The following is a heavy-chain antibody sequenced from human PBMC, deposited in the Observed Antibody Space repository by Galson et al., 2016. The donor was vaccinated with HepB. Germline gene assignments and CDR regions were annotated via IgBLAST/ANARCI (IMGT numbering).Heavy chain of an antibody. J-gene: IGHJ4*02. D-gene: IGHD3-16*02. CDR1: GLSLTTSGVG. CDR3: AHLRYDYVWGSHRPVYFDY. V-gene: IGHV2-5*02. Sequence: PALVKPTQTLKLTCTFSGLSLTTSGVGVGWIRQPPGKALEWLALIYWDDDKRYSPSLKSRLTITKDTSKNQVVLTVTNMDPVDTATYFCAHLRYDYVWGSHRPVYFDYWGQGTLVSVSS. CDR2: IYWDDDK.